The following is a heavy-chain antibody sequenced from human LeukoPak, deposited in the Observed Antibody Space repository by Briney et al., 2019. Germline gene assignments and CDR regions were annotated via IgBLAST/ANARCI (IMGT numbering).Heavy chain of an antibody. CDR3: ARAPGYGAAYYFDY. Sequence: PGGSLRLSCAASGFTFSGYTLNWVRQAPGKGLEWVSSISSSSIYMYYADSVKGRFTISRDNSKNTLYLQMNSLRAEDTAVYYCARAPGYGAAYYFDYWGQGTLVTVSS. CDR2: ISSSSIYM. V-gene: IGHV3-21*01. D-gene: IGHD1-1*01. J-gene: IGHJ4*02. CDR1: GFTFSGYT.